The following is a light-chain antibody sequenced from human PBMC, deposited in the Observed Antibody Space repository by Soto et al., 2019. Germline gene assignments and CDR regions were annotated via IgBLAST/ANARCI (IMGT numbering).Light chain of an antibody. J-gene: IGLJ1*01. CDR3: CSYAGSYTFYV. CDR2: DVA. CDR1: SSDVGGYNS. Sequence: QSVLTQPRSVSGSPGQSVTISCTGSSSDVGGYNSVSWYQRLPGKAPKLMIYDVAKRPSGVPDRFSGSRSGDTASLTISGLQAEDDADYYCCSYAGSYTFYVFGSGTKLTVL. V-gene: IGLV2-11*01.